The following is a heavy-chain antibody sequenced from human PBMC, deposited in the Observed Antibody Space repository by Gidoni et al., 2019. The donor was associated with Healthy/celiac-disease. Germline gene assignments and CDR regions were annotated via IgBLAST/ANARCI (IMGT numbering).Heavy chain of an antibody. Sequence: QVQLPESGPGLVKPSATLSLTCTVPGGSISSYYWSWIRQPPGKGLEWIGSIYYSGSTNYNPSLKSRVTISVDTSKNQFSLKLGSVTAADTAVYYCARRSSGSYYYYGMDVWGQGTTVTVSS. J-gene: IGHJ6*02. CDR2: IYYSGST. V-gene: IGHV4-59*08. CDR1: GGSISSYY. CDR3: ARRSSGSYYYYGMDV. D-gene: IGHD1-26*01.